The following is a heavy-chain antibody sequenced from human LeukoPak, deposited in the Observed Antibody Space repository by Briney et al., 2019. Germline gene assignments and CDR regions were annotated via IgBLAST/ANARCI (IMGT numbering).Heavy chain of an antibody. V-gene: IGHV1-2*02. CDR3: ASLVTVPESKAVAVDY. CDR2: INPKSGGT. D-gene: IGHD6-19*01. Sequence: SVPDTCQATRYTLTDYYMHSLRQPPGKGLEWMGWINPKSGGTNYAQKLQGRVTMTRDTSISTTYMELSRLRSDDAAVYYCASLVTVPESKAVAVDYWGQGTLVTVSS. J-gene: IGHJ4*02. CDR1: RYTLTDYY.